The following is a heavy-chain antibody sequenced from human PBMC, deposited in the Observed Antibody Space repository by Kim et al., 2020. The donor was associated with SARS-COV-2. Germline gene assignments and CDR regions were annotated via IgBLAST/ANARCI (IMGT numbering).Heavy chain of an antibody. Sequence: GGSLRLSCAASGFTFSSCAMHWVRQAPGKGLELVAVISYDGSNKNYADSLKGRITISRDNSKNTLYLQMNSLRAEDTALYYCSRDPGSRLRGLTYSYYGMDVWGQGTTVTVPS. D-gene: IGHD3-10*01. J-gene: IGHJ6*02. CDR3: SRDPGSRLRGLTYSYYGMDV. V-gene: IGHV3-30-3*01. CDR1: GFTFSSCA. CDR2: ISYDGSNK.